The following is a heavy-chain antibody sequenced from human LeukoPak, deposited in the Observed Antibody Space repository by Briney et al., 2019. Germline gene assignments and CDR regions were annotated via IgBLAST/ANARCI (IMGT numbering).Heavy chain of an antibody. CDR2: ISSSSSYI. V-gene: IGHV3-21*01. J-gene: IGHJ4*02. D-gene: IGHD3-10*01. CDR3: ARRNYYGWGDKFDY. Sequence: GGSLRLSCAASGFTFSSYSMNWVRQAPGKGLEWVSSISSSSSYIYYADSVKGRFTISRDNAKNSLYLKMNSLRAEDTAVYYCARRNYYGWGDKFDYWGQGTLVTVSS. CDR1: GFTFSSYS.